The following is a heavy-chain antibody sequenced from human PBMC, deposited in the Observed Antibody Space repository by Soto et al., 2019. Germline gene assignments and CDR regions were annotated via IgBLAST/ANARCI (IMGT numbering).Heavy chain of an antibody. Sequence: PSETLSLTCTVSGDSISSLYWSWIRQPPGKGLEWIGYIYYSGSINYNPSLKSRVTISVDPSKNQFSLRLSSVTAADTAVYYCAKSLWDTSGWKTDYWGQGTLVTXSS. CDR1: GDSISSLY. V-gene: IGHV4-59*01. D-gene: IGHD6-19*01. CDR3: AKSLWDTSGWKTDY. J-gene: IGHJ4*02. CDR2: IYYSGSI.